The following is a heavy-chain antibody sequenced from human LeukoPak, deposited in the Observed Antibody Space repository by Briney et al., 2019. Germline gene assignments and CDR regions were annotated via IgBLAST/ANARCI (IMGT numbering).Heavy chain of an antibody. CDR2: ISSDGNNK. J-gene: IGHJ4*02. V-gene: IGHV3-30*18. Sequence: GGSLRLSCAASGFTFSSSVMHWVRQAPGKGLEWVAGISSDGNNKYYVDSVKGRFTISRDNSKNTLYLQMNSLRAEDTAVHYCAKVRVYYDFWSGLDYWGQGTLVTVSS. CDR3: AKVRVYYDFWSGLDY. CDR1: GFTFSSSV. D-gene: IGHD3-3*01.